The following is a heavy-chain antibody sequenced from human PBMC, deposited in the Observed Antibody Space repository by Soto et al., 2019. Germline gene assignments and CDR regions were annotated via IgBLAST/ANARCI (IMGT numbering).Heavy chain of an antibody. J-gene: IGHJ6*02. CDR1: GFVFSDHG. CDR2: ITNDGNNE. Sequence: GGSLRLPGAASGFVFSDHGTHGVGQAPGKGLEWVALITNDGNNEYYRESVKGRFSISRGRSTNTVDLLMTSLRPADTGVYYCAKEGPGGGRHFYYAMDVWGQGTTVTVSS. V-gene: IGHV3-30*18. D-gene: IGHD1-26*01. CDR3: AKEGPGGGRHFYYAMDV.